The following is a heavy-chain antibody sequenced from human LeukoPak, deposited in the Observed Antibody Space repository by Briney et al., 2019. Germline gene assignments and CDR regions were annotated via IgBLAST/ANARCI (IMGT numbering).Heavy chain of an antibody. CDR2: IYTSGST. V-gene: IGHV4-4*07. D-gene: IGHD1-26*01. J-gene: IGHJ4*02. Sequence: SETLSLTCTVSGGSISSYYWSWIRQPAGKGLEWIGRIYTSGSTNYNPSLKSRVTMSVDTSRNQFSLKLSSVTAADTAVYYCARDIVGATFYYFDYWGQGTLVTVSS. CDR1: GGSISSYY. CDR3: ARDIVGATFYYFDY.